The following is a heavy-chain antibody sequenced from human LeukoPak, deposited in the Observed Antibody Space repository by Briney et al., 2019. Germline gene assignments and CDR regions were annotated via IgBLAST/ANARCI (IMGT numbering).Heavy chain of an antibody. CDR3: TGSFGELTFFDY. J-gene: IGHJ4*02. CDR2: IRSKTFGGTT. Sequence: PGGSLRLSCTASGFTFGDYGMSWVRQAPGKGLEWVGFIRSKTFGGTTEYAPSVKGRFTISRDDSKSIAYLQMSSLKTEDTAVYYCTGSFGELTFFDYWGQGTLVTVSS. CDR1: GFTFGDYG. V-gene: IGHV3-49*04. D-gene: IGHD3-10*01.